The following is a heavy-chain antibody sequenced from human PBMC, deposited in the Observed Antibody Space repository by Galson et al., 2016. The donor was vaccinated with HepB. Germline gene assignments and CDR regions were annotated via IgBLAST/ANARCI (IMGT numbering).Heavy chain of an antibody. V-gene: IGHV3-23*01. Sequence: SLRLSCAASGFTFSNYAINWVRQAPGKGLEWVSGISGSGSNTYYANSVKGRFIISRDNSKSTLYLQMNSLRADDTALYYCAKLRFSGNYPRALDIWGRGTMVTVSS. D-gene: IGHD1-26*01. CDR1: GFTFSNYA. CDR2: ISGSGSNT. J-gene: IGHJ3*02. CDR3: AKLRFSGNYPRALDI.